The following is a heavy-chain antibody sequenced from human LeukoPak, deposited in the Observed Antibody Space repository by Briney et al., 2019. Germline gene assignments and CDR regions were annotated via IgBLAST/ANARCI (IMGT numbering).Heavy chain of an antibody. Sequence: GGSLRLSCAASGFTFDTAWMNWVRQAPGKGLEWVGRIKSKIDGGTTDYAAPVKGRFTISRDDSKSTLYLQMNSLTAEDIGVYYCTTDVVGNVIGYWGQGTLVTVSS. CDR1: GFTFDTAW. D-gene: IGHD1-26*01. J-gene: IGHJ4*02. CDR2: IKSKIDGGTT. CDR3: TTDVVGNVIGY. V-gene: IGHV3-15*07.